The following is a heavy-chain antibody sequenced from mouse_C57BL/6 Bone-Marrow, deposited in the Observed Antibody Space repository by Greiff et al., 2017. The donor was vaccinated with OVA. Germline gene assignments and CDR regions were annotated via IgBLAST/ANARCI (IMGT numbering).Heavy chain of an antibody. CDR3: ARDAGNYDAMDY. CDR1: GFTFGDFY. Sequence: EVKLMESGGGLVQSGRSLRLSCATSGFTFGDFYMEWVRQAPGKGLEWIAASRNKANDYTTEYSASVKGRFIVSRDTSQSILYLQMNALRAEDTAIYYCARDAGNYDAMDYWGQGTSVTVSS. J-gene: IGHJ4*01. CDR2: SRNKANDYTT. V-gene: IGHV7-1*01. D-gene: IGHD2-1*01.